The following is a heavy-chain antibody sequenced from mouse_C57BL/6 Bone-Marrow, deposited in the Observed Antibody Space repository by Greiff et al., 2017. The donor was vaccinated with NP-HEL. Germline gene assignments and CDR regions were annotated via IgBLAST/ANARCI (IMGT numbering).Heavy chain of an antibody. CDR1: GYTFTSYW. J-gene: IGHJ3*01. CDR2: INPGSGST. V-gene: IGHV1-55*01. CDR3: AGGGSLSH. D-gene: IGHD1-2*01. Sequence: QVQLQQPGAELVKPGASVKMSCKASGYTFTSYWITWVKQRPGQGLEWIGDINPGSGSTNYNEKFKGKATLTVDTASSTAYMQLSSLASDDSSVYYCAGGGSLSHWGQGTLVTVSA.